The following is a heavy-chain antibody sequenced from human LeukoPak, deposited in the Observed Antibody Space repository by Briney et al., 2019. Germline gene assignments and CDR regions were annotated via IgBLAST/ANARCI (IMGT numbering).Heavy chain of an antibody. CDR2: IHNSGRT. J-gene: IGHJ6*03. CDR1: GGSIRSYY. CDR3: ASSTVENYYFYFMDV. Sequence: SETLSLTCTVSGGSIRSYYWSWIRQSPGKGLEWIGYIHNSGRTNYNASLKSRVTMSVDTSKSQFALKRTSVTAADTAAYYCASSTVENYYFYFMDVWGKGTTVTVSS. D-gene: IGHD4-11*01. V-gene: IGHV4-59*01.